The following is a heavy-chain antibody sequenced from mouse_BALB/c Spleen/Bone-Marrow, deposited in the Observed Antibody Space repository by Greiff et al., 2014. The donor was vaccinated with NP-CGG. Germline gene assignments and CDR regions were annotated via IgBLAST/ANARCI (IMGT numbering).Heavy chain of an antibody. CDR1: GFTFSSYG. J-gene: IGHJ2*01. D-gene: IGHD1-1*01. CDR3: ARPTTVVATGGSFDY. Sequence: EVKLVESGGDLVKPGGSLKLSCAASGFTFSSYGMSWVRPTPDKRLEWVATISSGGSYTYYPDSVKGRFTISRDNAKNTLYLQMSSLKSEDTAMYYCARPTTVVATGGSFDYWGQGTTLTVSS. V-gene: IGHV5-6*01. CDR2: ISSGGSYT.